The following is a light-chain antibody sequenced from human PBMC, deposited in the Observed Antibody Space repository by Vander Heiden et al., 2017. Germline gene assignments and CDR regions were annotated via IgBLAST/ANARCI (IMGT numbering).Light chain of an antibody. CDR1: SSDVVCYNS. J-gene: IGLJ1*01. CDR3: ASYTSSSTYV. Sequence: QSALTQPAPVSGPPGQPITISCTGTSSDVVCYNSVSWYQQHPGKAPKVVIYDVFNRPSGVSIRFSGSKSGSTASLTISGLQAEDEADYYCASYTSSSTYVFGTGTEVTVL. V-gene: IGLV2-14*01. CDR2: DVF.